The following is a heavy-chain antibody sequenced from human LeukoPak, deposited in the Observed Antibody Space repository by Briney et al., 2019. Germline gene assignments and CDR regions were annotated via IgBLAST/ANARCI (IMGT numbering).Heavy chain of an antibody. D-gene: IGHD3-16*02. CDR2: ISAYNGNT. V-gene: IGHV1-18*01. CDR3: ARVMITFGGVIVSGAFDI. J-gene: IGHJ3*02. Sequence: ASVKVSCKASGYTFTSYGISWVRQAPGQGLERMGWISAYNGNTNFAQKLQGRITMTTDTSTSTAYMELRSLRSDDTAVYYCARVMITFGGVIVSGAFDIWGQGTMVTVSS. CDR1: GYTFTSYG.